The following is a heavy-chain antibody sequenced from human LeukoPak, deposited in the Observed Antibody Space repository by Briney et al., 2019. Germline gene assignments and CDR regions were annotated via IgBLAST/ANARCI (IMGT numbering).Heavy chain of an antibody. V-gene: IGHV1-69*01. J-gene: IGHJ4*02. CDR3: ARGFPFVRGKAMGLEDPTVPRCCPYYFDY. CDR1: GGTFSSYA. Sequence: SVKVSFKASGGTFSSYAISWVRQAPGQGLEWMGGIIPIFGTANYAQKFQGRVTITADESTSTAYMELSSLRSEDTAVYYCARGFPFVRGKAMGLEDPTVPRCCPYYFDYWGQGTLVTVSS. D-gene: IGHD4/OR15-4a*01. CDR2: IIPIFGTA.